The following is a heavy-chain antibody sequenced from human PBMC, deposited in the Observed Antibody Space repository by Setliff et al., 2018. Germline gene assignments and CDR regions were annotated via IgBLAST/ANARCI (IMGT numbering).Heavy chain of an antibody. Sequence: SETLSLTCAVSGYSISSGYYWSWIRQPPGKGLEWIGEINHSGSTNYNPSLKSRVTISVDTSKNQFSLKLSSVTAADTAVYYCTRGPDGYTYQGAFDIWGQGTMVTVS. D-gene: IGHD5-12*01. J-gene: IGHJ3*02. CDR2: INHSGST. CDR1: GYSISSGYY. CDR3: TRGPDGYTYQGAFDI. V-gene: IGHV4-34*01.